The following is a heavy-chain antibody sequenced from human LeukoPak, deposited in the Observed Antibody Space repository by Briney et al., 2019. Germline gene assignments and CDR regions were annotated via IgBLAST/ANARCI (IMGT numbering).Heavy chain of an antibody. V-gene: IGHV4-30-2*04. Sequence: YYNPSLKSRVTISVDTSKNHFSLKLSAVTAADTAVYYCARDRLGTYCSSTNCYYYGMDVWGKGTTVTVSS. CDR3: ARDRLGTYCSSTNCYYYGMDV. D-gene: IGHD2-2*01. J-gene: IGHJ6*04.